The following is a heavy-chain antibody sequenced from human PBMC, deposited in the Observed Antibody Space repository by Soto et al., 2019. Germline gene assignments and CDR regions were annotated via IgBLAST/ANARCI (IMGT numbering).Heavy chain of an antibody. CDR2: IYYSGST. V-gene: IGHV4-59*01. J-gene: IGHJ6*02. CDR1: GGSISSYY. Sequence: PSETLSLTCTVSGGSISSYYWSWIRQPPGKGLEWIGYIYYSGSTNYNPSLKSRVTISVDTSKNQFSLKLSSVTAADTAVYYCARGLWFGELQYYYYGMDVWGQGTTVTVS. D-gene: IGHD3-10*01. CDR3: ARGLWFGELQYYYYGMDV.